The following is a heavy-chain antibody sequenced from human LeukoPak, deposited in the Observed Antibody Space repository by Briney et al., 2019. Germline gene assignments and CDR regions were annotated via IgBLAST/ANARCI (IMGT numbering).Heavy chain of an antibody. V-gene: IGHV4-34*01. D-gene: IGHD3-10*01. J-gene: IGHJ4*02. CDR1: GGSFSGYY. CDR3: ARQGSGSYRYFDY. CDR2: IYYSGST. Sequence: SETLSLTCAVYGGSFSGYYWSWIRQPPGKGLEWIGSIYYSGSTYYNPSLKSRVTISVDTSKNQFSLKLSSVTAADTAVYYCARQGSGSYRYFDYWGQGTLVTVSS.